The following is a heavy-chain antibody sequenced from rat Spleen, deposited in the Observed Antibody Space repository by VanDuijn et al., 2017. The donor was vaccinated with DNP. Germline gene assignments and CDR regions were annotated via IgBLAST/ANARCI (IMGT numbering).Heavy chain of an antibody. Sequence: EVQLVESGGGLVLPGRSLKLSCTASGFTFSDYYMAWVRQAPKKGLEWVTSISPSGGGTYYRDSVKGRFTISRDNAKSTLYLQMDSLRSEETATYYCTKAGGYSPWYFDYWGQGVMVTVSS. CDR2: ISPSGGGT. D-gene: IGHD1-11*01. J-gene: IGHJ2*01. V-gene: IGHV5S23*01. CDR3: TKAGGYSPWYFDY. CDR1: GFTFSDYY.